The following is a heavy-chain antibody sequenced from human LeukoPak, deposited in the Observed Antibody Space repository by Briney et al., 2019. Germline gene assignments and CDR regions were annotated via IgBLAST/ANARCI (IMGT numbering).Heavy chain of an antibody. CDR1: GFTFSSYA. CDR3: AKARYDFWSGFQTPYYMDV. D-gene: IGHD3-3*01. Sequence: PGGSLRLSCAASGFTFSSYAMSWGGQGPGKGGEGGSAISGSGGSTYSADSVNRRFTISRDNSTTTLYLQMNRLRAEDTAVYYCAKARYDFWSGFQTPYYMDVWGKGTTVTVSS. V-gene: IGHV3-23*01. CDR2: ISGSGGST. J-gene: IGHJ6*03.